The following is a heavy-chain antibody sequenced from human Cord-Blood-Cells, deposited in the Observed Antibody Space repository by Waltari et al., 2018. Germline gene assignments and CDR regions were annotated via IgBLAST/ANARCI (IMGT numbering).Heavy chain of an antibody. V-gene: IGHV1-69*01. Sequence: QVQLVQSGAEVKKPGSSVTVPCKASGGTFSSYANSWVRQAPGQGLEWMGGIIPIFGTANYAQKFQGRVTITADESTSTAYMELSSLRSEDTAVYYCARDLGNYWFDPWGQGTLVTVSS. CDR2: IIPIFGTA. D-gene: IGHD1-7*01. J-gene: IGHJ5*02. CDR3: ARDLGNYWFDP. CDR1: GGTFSSYA.